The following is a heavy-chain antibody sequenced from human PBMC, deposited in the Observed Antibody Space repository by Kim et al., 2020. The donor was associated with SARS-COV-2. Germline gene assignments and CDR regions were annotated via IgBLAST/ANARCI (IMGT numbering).Heavy chain of an antibody. CDR2: EWYDGTKK. V-gene: IGHV3-33*03. CDR3: AKDKERGAFDI. J-gene: IGHJ3*02. Sequence: GGSLRLSCAASGFTLSSYSMHWVRQAPGEGLEWVAVEWYDGTKKYYADSVKGRFTISRDRSKNTLDLQMNSLRAEDTAVYYCAKDKERGAFDIWGQGTMV. CDR1: GFTLSSYS.